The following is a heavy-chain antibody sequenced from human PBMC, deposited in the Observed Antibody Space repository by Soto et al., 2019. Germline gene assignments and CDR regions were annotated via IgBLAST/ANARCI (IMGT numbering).Heavy chain of an antibody. V-gene: IGHV3-23*01. CDR2: ISDPGTST. Sequence: GGSLRLSCAASGFTFGNYAMNWVRQAPGKGLEWISSISDPGTSTYYANSVKGRFSMSRDNSKNTLFLQMDRLRADDTAVYFCAKSLVTPSDAFDLWGRGTLVTVSS. D-gene: IGHD2-21*02. J-gene: IGHJ3*01. CDR3: AKSLVTPSDAFDL. CDR1: GFTFGNYA.